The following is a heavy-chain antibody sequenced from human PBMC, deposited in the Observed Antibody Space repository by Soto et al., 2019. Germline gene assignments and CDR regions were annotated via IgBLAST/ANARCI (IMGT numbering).Heavy chain of an antibody. V-gene: IGHV3-9*01. CDR3: AKVFSTRSMSSAVFD. CDR2: INWNREIM. CDR1: GFSFDEYA. J-gene: IGHJ4*02. Sequence: EVLLVESGGGLVQPGRSLRLSCVVSGFSFDEYAVHWVRQAPGKGLEWVSGINWNREIMGYADSVRGRFRTSRDHADNSLILQINRLRPADTATYYSAKVFSTRSMSSAVFDWGQGNRVTVSS. D-gene: IGHD3-10*02.